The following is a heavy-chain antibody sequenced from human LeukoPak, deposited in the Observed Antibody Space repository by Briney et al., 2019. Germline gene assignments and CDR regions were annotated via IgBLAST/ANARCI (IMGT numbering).Heavy chain of an antibody. D-gene: IGHD1-26*01. J-gene: IGHJ5*02. CDR2: ISGSGGST. CDR3: AIGSVGRRSWFDP. V-gene: IGHV3-23*01. Sequence: PGGSLRLSCAASGFTFSDYNMRWIRQAPGKGLEWVSIISGSGGSTYYADSLKGRFTISRDNSKNTLYLQMNSLRAEDTAIYFCAIGSVGRRSWFDPWGQGTLVTVSS. CDR1: GFTFSDYN.